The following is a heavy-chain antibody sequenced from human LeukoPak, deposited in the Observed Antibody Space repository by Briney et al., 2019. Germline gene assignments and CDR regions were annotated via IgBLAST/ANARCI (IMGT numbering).Heavy chain of an antibody. J-gene: IGHJ4*02. CDR3: ARAELGTLFDY. D-gene: IGHD7-27*01. CDR1: GDSITSGDYY. V-gene: IGHV4-61*08. Sequence: SETLSLTCTVSGDSITSGDYYWSWIRQPPGKGLEWIGYIYYSGSTNYNPSLKSRVTISVDTSKNQFSLKLSSVTAADTAVYYCARAELGTLFDYWGQGTLVTVSS. CDR2: IYYSGST.